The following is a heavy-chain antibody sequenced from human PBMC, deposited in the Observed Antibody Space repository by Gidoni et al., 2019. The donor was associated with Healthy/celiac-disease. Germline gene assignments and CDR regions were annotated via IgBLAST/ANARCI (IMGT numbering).Heavy chain of an antibody. V-gene: IGHV4-61*02. Sequence: LSLTCTVSGGSISSGSYYWSWIRQPAGKGLEWIGRIYTSEGTNYNPSLKSRVTLSVDTPKNQFSLKLSSVTAADTAVYYCASDSPYCSSTSCYLYWFDPWGQGTLVTVSS. CDR2: IYTSEGT. CDR1: GGSISSGSYY. J-gene: IGHJ5*02. D-gene: IGHD2-2*01. CDR3: ASDSPYCSSTSCYLYWFDP.